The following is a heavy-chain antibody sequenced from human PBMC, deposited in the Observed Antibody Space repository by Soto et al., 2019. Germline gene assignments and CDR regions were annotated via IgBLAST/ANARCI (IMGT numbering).Heavy chain of an antibody. V-gene: IGHV3-49*03. J-gene: IGHJ6*03. CDR1: GFTFGDYA. D-gene: IGHD1-7*01. Sequence: AGGSLRLSCTASGFTFGDYAMSWFRQAPGKGLEWVGFIRSKAYGGTTEYAASVKGRFTISRDDSKSIAYLQMNSLKTEDTAVYYCTRDWNYHYYYYYMDVWGKGTTVTVSS. CDR3: TRDWNYHYYYYYMDV. CDR2: IRSKAYGGTT.